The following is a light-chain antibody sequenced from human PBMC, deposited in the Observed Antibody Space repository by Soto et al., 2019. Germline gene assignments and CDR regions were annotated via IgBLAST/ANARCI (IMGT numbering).Light chain of an antibody. Sequence: EIVLTQSPGTLSLSPGERATLSCRASQSVSNNYLAWYQQKPGQDPRLLIYGASNRATGIPDRFSGSGSGTDFTLTISRLEPEDFAVYYCQQYGSSGTFGQGTKV. V-gene: IGKV3-20*01. J-gene: IGKJ1*01. CDR1: QSVSNNY. CDR3: QQYGSSGT. CDR2: GAS.